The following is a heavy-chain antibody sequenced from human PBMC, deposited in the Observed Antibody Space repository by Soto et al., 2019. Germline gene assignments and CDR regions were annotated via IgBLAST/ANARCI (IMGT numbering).Heavy chain of an antibody. CDR3: ARDGAVAGGINFDY. J-gene: IGHJ4*02. CDR2: INAGNGNT. V-gene: IGHV1-3*01. Sequence: QVRLVQSGAEVKKPGASVKVSCKASGYTFTSYYMHWVRQAPGQGLEWMGWINAGNGNTKYSQKFQGRVTITRDTSASTAYMELSSLRSEDTAVYYCARDGAVAGGINFDYWGQGTLVTVSS. CDR1: GYTFTSYY. D-gene: IGHD6-19*01.